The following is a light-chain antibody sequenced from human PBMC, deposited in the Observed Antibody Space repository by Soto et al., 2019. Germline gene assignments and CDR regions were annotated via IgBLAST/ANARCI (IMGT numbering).Light chain of an antibody. CDR2: KIS. CDR1: PSLVHSDGNTD. V-gene: IGKV2-24*01. J-gene: IGKJ1*01. Sequence: DIWLTQAPLYSPATLGQPASISCTPRPSLVHSDGNTDLSWLQQRPGQPPRGLIYKISNRFSGVPDRFSGSGAGTDFTLKISRVEAEDVGVYYCMQGTQFPQTFGQGTKVDIK. CDR3: MQGTQFPQT.